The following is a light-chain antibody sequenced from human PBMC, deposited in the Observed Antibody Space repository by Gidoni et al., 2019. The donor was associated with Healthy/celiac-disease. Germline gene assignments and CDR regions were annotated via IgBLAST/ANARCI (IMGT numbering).Light chain of an antibody. J-gene: IGKJ1*01. CDR1: QSLLYSSNNKNY. CDR2: WAS. Sequence: DFVMTQSPDSLAVSLGERATINCKSSQSLLYSSNNKNYLAWYQQKPGQPPNLLIYWASTRESGVPDRFSGSGSGTDFTLTISSLQAEDVAVYFCQQYYSTPRTFGQGTKVEIK. CDR3: QQYYSTPRT. V-gene: IGKV4-1*01.